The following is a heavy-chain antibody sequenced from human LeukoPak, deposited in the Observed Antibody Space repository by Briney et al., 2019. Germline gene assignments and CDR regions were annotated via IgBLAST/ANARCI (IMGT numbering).Heavy chain of an antibody. V-gene: IGHV4-59*08. D-gene: IGHD2-2*01. CDR2: IYYSGST. CDR1: GGSISSYY. Sequence: SETLSLTCTVSGGSISSYYWSWIRQPPGKGLEWIGYIYYSGSTNYNPSLKSRVTISVDTSKNQFSLKLSSVTAADTAVYYCARHKCHGMDVWGQGTTVTAS. J-gene: IGHJ6*02. CDR3: ARHKCHGMDV.